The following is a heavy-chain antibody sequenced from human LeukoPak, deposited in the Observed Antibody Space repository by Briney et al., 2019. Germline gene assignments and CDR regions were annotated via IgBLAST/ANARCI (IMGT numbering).Heavy chain of an antibody. J-gene: IGHJ1*01. CDR1: GYTFTSYG. D-gene: IGHD2-2*01. CDR3: ARDTYCDSTSCRFTQVQY. V-gene: IGHV1-18*04. Sequence: ASVKVSCKGSGYTFTSYGISWVRQAPGQGLEWMGWIRAYNGNTNYAQKLQGRVTMTTDTSTSTAYMELRSLRSDDTAVYYCARDTYCDSTSCRFTQVQYWGQGTLVTVSS. CDR2: IRAYNGNT.